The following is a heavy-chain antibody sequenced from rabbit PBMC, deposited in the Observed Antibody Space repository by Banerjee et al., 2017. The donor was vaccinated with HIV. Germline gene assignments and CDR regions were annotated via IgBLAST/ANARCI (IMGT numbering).Heavy chain of an antibody. CDR1: GFSFGSSYW. Sequence: QSLEESGGDLVKPGASLTLTCTASGFSFGSSYWICWVRQAPGKGLEWIGYIDPVFVNTYYANWVNGRFTISCHNAQNTLYLQLNSLTAADTATYFCVRGLVAGVLVLWGQGTLVTVS. V-gene: IGHV1S40*01. D-gene: IGHD3-3*01. CDR3: VRGLVAGVLVL. J-gene: IGHJ4*01. CDR2: IDPVFVNT.